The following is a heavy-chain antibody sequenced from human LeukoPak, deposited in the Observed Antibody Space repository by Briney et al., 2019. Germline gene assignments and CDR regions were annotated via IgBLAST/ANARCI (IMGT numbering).Heavy chain of an antibody. Sequence: GASVKVSCKVSGYTLTELSMYWVRQAPGKGLELMGGFDPEDGETIFAQKFQGRVTMTEDTSTDTAYMELSSLTSDDTAVYYCARDPDWVYCSGGSCPLGYWGQGTLVTVSS. CDR1: GYTLTELS. J-gene: IGHJ4*02. CDR2: FDPEDGET. CDR3: ARDPDWVYCSGGSCPLGY. V-gene: IGHV1-24*01. D-gene: IGHD2-15*01.